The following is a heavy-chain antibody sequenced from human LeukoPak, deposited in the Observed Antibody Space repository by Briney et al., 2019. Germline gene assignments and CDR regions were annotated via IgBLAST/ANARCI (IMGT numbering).Heavy chain of an antibody. D-gene: IGHD3-3*01. J-gene: IGHJ4*02. CDR3: ATALNYDFWSGPDY. Sequence: ASVKVSCKVSGYTLTELSMHWVRQAPGKGLEWMGGFDPEDGETIYAQKFQGRVTMTEDTSTDTAYMELSSLRSEDTAVYYCATALNYDFWSGPDYWGQGTLVTVSS. V-gene: IGHV1-24*01. CDR1: GYTLTELS. CDR2: FDPEDGET.